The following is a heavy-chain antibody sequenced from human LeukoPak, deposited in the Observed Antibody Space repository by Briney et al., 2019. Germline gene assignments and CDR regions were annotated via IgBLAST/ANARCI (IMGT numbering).Heavy chain of an antibody. CDR3: AKGQYDFWSGNVFDY. D-gene: IGHD3-3*01. V-gene: IGHV3-33*03. CDR1: GFTISSYG. Sequence: GRSLRLSCAASGFTISSYGMHWVRQAPGKGLEWVAVIWYDGSNKYYADSVKGRFTISRDNAKNSLYLQMNSLRAEDMALYYCAKGQYDFWSGNVFDYWGQGTLVTVSS. J-gene: IGHJ4*02. CDR2: IWYDGSNK.